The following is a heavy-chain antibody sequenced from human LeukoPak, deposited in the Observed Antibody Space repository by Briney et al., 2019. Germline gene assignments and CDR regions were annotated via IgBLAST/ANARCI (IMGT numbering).Heavy chain of an antibody. J-gene: IGHJ4*02. Sequence: GGSLRLSCAASGFTFSSYSMNWVRQAPGKGLEWVSYISSSSSTIYYADSVKGRFTISRDNAKNSLYLQMNSLRAEDTAVYYCARGGRYFDWLLVVLDYWGQGTLVTVSS. V-gene: IGHV3-48*04. CDR3: ARGGRYFDWLLVVLDY. D-gene: IGHD3-9*01. CDR1: GFTFSSYS. CDR2: ISSSSSTI.